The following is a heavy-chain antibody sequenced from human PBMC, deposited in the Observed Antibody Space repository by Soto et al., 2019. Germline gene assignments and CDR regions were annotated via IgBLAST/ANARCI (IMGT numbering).Heavy chain of an antibody. J-gene: IGHJ4*01. D-gene: IGHD3-22*01. Sequence: SETLSLTCAVYGGSFSGYYWSWIRQPPGKGLEWIGEINHSGSTNYNPSLKSRVTISVDTSKNQFSLKLSSVTAADTAVYYCAREAHDSSGYYNYWGHGTLVTVS. CDR1: GGSFSGYY. CDR2: INHSGST. CDR3: AREAHDSSGYYNY. V-gene: IGHV4-34*01.